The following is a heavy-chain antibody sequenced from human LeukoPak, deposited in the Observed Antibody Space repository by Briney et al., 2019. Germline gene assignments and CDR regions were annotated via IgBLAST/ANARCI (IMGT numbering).Heavy chain of an antibody. CDR3: ASTYYYDNSGYYRYDY. Sequence: SVKVSCKASGGTFSSYTISWVRQAPRQGLEWMGRIIPILGIANYAQKFQGRVTITADNSTSKAYMELSSLRCEDTAVYYCASTYYYDNSGYYRYDYWGQGTLVTVSS. D-gene: IGHD3-22*01. CDR2: IIPILGIA. V-gene: IGHV1-69*02. J-gene: IGHJ4*02. CDR1: GGTFSSYT.